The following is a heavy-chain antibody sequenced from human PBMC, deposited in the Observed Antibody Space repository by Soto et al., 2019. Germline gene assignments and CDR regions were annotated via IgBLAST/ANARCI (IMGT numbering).Heavy chain of an antibody. CDR2: IDPSDSQT. V-gene: IGHV5-10-1*01. CDR1: GYRFAGYW. Sequence: GESLQISWKVSGYRFAGYWITWVRQRPGKGLEWMGRIDPSDSQTYYSPSFRGHVTISVTKSITTVFLQWSSLRASDTAMYYCARQIYDSDTGPNFQYYFDSWGQGNPVTASS. J-gene: IGHJ4*02. CDR3: ARQIYDSDTGPNFQYYFDS. D-gene: IGHD3-22*01.